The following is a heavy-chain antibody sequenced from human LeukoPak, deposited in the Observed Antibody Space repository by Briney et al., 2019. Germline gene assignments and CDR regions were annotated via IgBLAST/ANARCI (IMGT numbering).Heavy chain of an antibody. CDR2: ISSSGNT. D-gene: IGHD2-15*01. CDR3: ARGGEHCSGGSCNIDY. Sequence: SETLSLTCTVSGASISGYFWSWIRQPPGKGLEWIGYISSSGNTNYNPSLKSRVTISVDTSKNRFSLKLSSVTAADTAVYYCARGGEHCSGGSCNIDYWGQGTLVTVSS. CDR1: GASISGYF. V-gene: IGHV4-59*01. J-gene: IGHJ4*02.